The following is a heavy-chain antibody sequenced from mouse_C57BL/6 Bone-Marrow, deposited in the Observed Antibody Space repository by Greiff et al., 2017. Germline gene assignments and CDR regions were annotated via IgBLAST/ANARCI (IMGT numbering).Heavy chain of an antibody. J-gene: IGHJ2*01. CDR2: IDPENGDT. Sequence: VQLQQSGAELVRPGASVKLSCTASGFNIKDDYMHWVKQRPEQGLEWIGWIDPENGDTEYASKFQGKATITADTSSNTAYLQLSSLTSEDTAVYSWTTGNFDYWGQGTTLTVSS. CDR1: GFNIKDDY. V-gene: IGHV14-4*01. CDR3: TTGNFDY.